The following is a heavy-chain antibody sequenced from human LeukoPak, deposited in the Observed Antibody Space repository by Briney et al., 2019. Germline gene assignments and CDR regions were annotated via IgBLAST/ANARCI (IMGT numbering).Heavy chain of an antibody. Sequence: GESLKISCKGSGSSFTNYWITWVRQMPGKGLEWLGRIDPTDSYTNYSPSFQGHVTISADKSISTAYLQWSSLKTSDTAMYYCARHYGSGSPLDHCGQGTLVTVSS. CDR1: GSSFTNYW. V-gene: IGHV5-10-1*01. J-gene: IGHJ4*02. D-gene: IGHD3-10*01. CDR3: ARHYGSGSPLDH. CDR2: IDPTDSYT.